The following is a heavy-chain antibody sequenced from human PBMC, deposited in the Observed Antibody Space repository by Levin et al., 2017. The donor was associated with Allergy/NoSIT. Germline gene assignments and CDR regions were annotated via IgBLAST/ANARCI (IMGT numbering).Heavy chain of an antibody. CDR2: ISYDGSNR. CDR3: ARDGVGAQFGLDY. D-gene: IGHD1-26*01. J-gene: IGHJ4*02. CDR1: GISFSMSA. V-gene: IGHV3-30-3*01. Sequence: LSLTCVASGISFSMSAMHWVRQAPGKGLEWVALISYDGSNRQFADSVKDRFSISRDNSRDTLYLQMDSLRAEDTAVYYCARDGVGAQFGLDYWGQGTLVSVST.